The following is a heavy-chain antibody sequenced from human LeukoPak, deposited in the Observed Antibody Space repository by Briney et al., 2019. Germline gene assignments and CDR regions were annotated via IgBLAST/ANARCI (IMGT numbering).Heavy chain of an antibody. CDR1: GGSISSSSYY. CDR3: ARTDGSGSYENWFDP. D-gene: IGHD3-10*01. J-gene: IGHJ5*02. CDR2: IYYSGST. V-gene: IGHV4-39*07. Sequence: SETLSLTCTVSGGSISSSSYYWGWIRQPPGKGLEWIGSIYYSGSTYYNPSLKSRVTISVDRSKNQFSLKLSSVTAADTAVYYCARTDGSGSYENWFDPWGQGTLVTVSS.